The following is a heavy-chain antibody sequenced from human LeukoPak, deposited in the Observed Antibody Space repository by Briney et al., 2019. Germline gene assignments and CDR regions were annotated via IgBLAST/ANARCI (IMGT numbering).Heavy chain of an antibody. V-gene: IGHV4-4*07. CDR3: ARDWAGGRWGENYFDY. J-gene: IGHJ4*02. CDR2: IYTSGST. Sequence: SETLSLTCTVSGGSISSYYWSWIRQPAGKGLEWIGRIYTSGSTNYNPSLKSRVTMSVDTSKNQFSLKLSSVTAADTAVYYCARDWAGGRWGENYFDYWGQGTLVTVSS. CDR1: GGSISSYY. D-gene: IGHD1-26*01.